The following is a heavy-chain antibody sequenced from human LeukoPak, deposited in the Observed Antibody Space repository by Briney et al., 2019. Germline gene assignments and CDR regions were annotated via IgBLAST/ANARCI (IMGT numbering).Heavy chain of an antibody. J-gene: IGHJ5*02. CDR2: ISGSGGST. CDR1: GFTFSSYP. Sequence: GGSLRLPSAASGFTFSSYPMSWVRQAPGKGLEWVSAISGSGGSTYYADSVKGRFTISRDNSKNTLYLQMNSLRAEDTAVYYCAKLLIAVTGRFDPWGQGTLVTVSS. CDR3: AKLLIAVTGRFDP. V-gene: IGHV3-23*01. D-gene: IGHD6-19*01.